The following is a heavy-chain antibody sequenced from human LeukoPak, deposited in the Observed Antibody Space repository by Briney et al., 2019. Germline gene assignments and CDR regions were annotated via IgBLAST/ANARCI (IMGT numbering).Heavy chain of an antibody. CDR1: GFTLSNSW. Sequence: GGSLRLSCAASGFTLSNSWMHWVRQAPGKGLVWVSRTNGDGSDTSYADSVKGRFTISRDNSKNTLYLQMNSLRAEDTAVYYCARKASDRYYGMDVWGQGTTVTVSS. V-gene: IGHV3-74*01. D-gene: IGHD2-21*02. J-gene: IGHJ6*02. CDR3: ARKASDRYYGMDV. CDR2: TNGDGSDT.